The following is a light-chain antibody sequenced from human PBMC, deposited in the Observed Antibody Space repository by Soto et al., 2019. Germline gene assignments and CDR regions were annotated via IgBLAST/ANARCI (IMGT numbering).Light chain of an antibody. V-gene: IGKV3-11*01. Sequence: EIVLTQSPATLSLSPGERATLSCRASQSVSSYLAWYQQKPGQAPRLLIYDTSNRATGIPARFSGSGSGTDFTLTISSLEPDDFALYYCQQRSDWPWTFGGGTKVEIK. J-gene: IGKJ4*01. CDR1: QSVSSY. CDR2: DTS. CDR3: QQRSDWPWT.